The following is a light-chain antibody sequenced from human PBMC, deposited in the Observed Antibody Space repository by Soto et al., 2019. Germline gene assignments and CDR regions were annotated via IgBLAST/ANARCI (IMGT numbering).Light chain of an antibody. J-gene: IGKJ4*01. CDR2: DAS. V-gene: IGKV3-11*01. Sequence: EVVLTQSPATLSLSPGERATLSCRASQSINNLLAWYRQKPGPAPRLLIQDASNRATGIPARFSGSGSGTDFTLTISSLESEDFAVYYCQQRYSWPLTFGGGTRVEIK. CDR3: QQRYSWPLT. CDR1: QSINNL.